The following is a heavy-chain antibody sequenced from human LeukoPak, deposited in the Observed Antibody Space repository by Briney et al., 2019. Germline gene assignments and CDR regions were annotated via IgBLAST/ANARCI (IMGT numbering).Heavy chain of an antibody. CDR3: ARLHYDFWSGYHEGVYYGMDV. D-gene: IGHD3-3*01. V-gene: IGHV1-8*02. J-gene: IGHJ6*02. Sequence: ASVKVSCKASGGTFSSYAINWVRQATGQGLEWMGWMNPNSGNTGYAQKFQGRVTMTRNTSISTAYMELSSLRSEDTAVYYCARLHYDFWSGYHEGVYYGMDVWGQGTTVTVSS. CDR1: GGTFSSYA. CDR2: MNPNSGNT.